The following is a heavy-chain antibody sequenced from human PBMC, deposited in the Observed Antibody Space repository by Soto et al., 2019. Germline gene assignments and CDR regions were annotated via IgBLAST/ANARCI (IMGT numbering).Heavy chain of an antibody. D-gene: IGHD3-10*01. J-gene: IGHJ4*02. CDR3: ATNYGSGSTHFDY. Sequence: QVQLVQSGAEVKKPGSPVRLSCTASGDTFSFYTISWVRQAPGQGPEWMGRIIPMVGMADYPQKFQGRVTISADKSTSTAYMVLSSLRSDDTAVYFCATNYGSGSTHFDYWGQGTLVTVSS. V-gene: IGHV1-69*02. CDR1: GDTFSFYT. CDR2: IIPMVGMA.